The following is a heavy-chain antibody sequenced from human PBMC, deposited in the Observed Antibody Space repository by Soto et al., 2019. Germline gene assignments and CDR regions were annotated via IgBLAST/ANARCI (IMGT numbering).Heavy chain of an antibody. CDR2: IRDKLNSYTT. V-gene: IGHV3-72*01. D-gene: IGHD2-15*01. CDR3: ARAYCSGGRCFYQAIDI. Sequence: EVQLVESGGGLVQPGGSLRLSCAASGFTLSDHYMDWVRQAPGKGLEWIVRIRDKLNSYTTEYAASVKGRFTISRDDSENSFYLQMNSLKVEDTAVYHCARAYCSGGRCFYQAIDIWGPGTMVTVSS. CDR1: GFTLSDHY. J-gene: IGHJ3*02.